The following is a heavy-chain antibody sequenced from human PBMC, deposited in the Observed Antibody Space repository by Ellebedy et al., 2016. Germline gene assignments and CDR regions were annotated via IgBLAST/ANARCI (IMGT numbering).Heavy chain of an antibody. Sequence: GGSLRLSCAASGFTFSSYWMSWVRQAPGKGLEWVANIKQDGSEKYYVDSVKGRFTISRDNAKNSLYLQMNSLRAEDTAVYYCAKAPLGYSYGTDYWGQGSLVTVSS. CDR3: AKAPLGYSYGTDY. CDR2: IKQDGSEK. J-gene: IGHJ4*02. CDR1: GFTFSSYW. V-gene: IGHV3-7*03. D-gene: IGHD5-18*01.